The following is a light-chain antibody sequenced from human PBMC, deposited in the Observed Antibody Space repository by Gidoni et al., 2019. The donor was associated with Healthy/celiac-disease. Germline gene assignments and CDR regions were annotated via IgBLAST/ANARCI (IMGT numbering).Light chain of an antibody. Sequence: DIQTTQSPSTPSASVGARVTITSRASQSISSWLAWYQQKPGKAPKLLIYKAPSLESGVPSRFSGSGSGTEFTLTISSLQPDDFATYYCQQYNSYSLTFGGGTKVEIK. CDR2: KAP. J-gene: IGKJ4*01. V-gene: IGKV1-5*03. CDR3: QQYNSYSLT. CDR1: QSISSW.